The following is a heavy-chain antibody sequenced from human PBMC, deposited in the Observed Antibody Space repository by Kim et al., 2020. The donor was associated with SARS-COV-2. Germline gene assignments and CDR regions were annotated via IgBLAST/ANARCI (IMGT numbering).Heavy chain of an antibody. V-gene: IGHV1-2*02. CDR1: GYTFTGYY. J-gene: IGHJ6*02. CDR3: ARDQLERPQYYYYYGMDV. D-gene: IGHD1-1*01. Sequence: ASVKVSCKASGYTFTGYYMHWVRQAPGQGLEWMGWINPNSGGTNYAQKFQGRVTMTRDTSISTAYMELSRLRSDDTAVYYCARDQLERPQYYYYYGMDVWGQGTTVTVSS. CDR2: INPNSGGT.